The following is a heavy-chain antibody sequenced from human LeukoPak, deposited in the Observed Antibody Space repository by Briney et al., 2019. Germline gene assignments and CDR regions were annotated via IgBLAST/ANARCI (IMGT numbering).Heavy chain of an antibody. J-gene: IGHJ4*02. CDR3: ARGTQTYYDFWSGYWRPDHLFDY. V-gene: IGHV4-39*01. D-gene: IGHD3-3*01. CDR1: GGSISSSSYY. Sequence: PSETLSLTCTVSGGSISSSSYYWGWIRQPPGKGLEWIGSIYYSGSTYYNPSLKSRVTISVDTSKNQFSLKLSSVTAADTAVYYCARGTQTYYDFWSGYWRPDHLFDYWGQGTLVTVSS. CDR2: IYYSGST.